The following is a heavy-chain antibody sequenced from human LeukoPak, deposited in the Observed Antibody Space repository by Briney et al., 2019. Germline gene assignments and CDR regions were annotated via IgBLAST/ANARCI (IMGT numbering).Heavy chain of an antibody. D-gene: IGHD3-10*02. V-gene: IGHV3-21*01. J-gene: IGHJ6*04. Sequence: GGSLRPSCAASGFTFSSYSKNWVRQAPGKGLEWVSSISSSSSYIYYADSVKGRFTISRDNTKNSLYLQMNSLRAEDTAVYYCAELGITMIGGVWGKGTTVTISS. CDR2: ISSSSSYI. CDR3: AELGITMIGGV. CDR1: GFTFSSYS.